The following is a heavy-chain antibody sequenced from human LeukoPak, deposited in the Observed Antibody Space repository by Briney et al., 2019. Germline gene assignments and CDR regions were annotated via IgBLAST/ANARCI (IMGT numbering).Heavy chain of an antibody. CDR2: ISSSSSYI. D-gene: IGHD5-18*01. CDR3: ARKDTAMVRGGLVDY. J-gene: IGHJ4*02. V-gene: IGHV3-21*04. Sequence: GGSLRLSCAASGFTFSSYSMNWVRQAPGKGLEWVSFISSSSSYIYYADSVKGRFTISRDNAKNSLYLQMNSLRAEDTALYYCARKDTAMVRGGLVDYWGQGTLVTVSS. CDR1: GFTFSSYS.